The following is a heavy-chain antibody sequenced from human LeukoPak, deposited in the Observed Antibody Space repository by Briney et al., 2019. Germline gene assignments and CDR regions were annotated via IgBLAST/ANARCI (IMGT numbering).Heavy chain of an antibody. V-gene: IGHV3-30*03. J-gene: IGHJ5*02. CDR2: ISYDGSNK. CDR3: ARSLCSSTSCPLTFDP. Sequence: PGRSLRLSCAASGFTFSDYGMHWVRQTPGKGLEWVAVISYDGSNKYYADSVKGRFTISRDNAKNSLYLQMNSLRAEDTALYHCARSLCSSTSCPLTFDPWGQGTLVTVSS. CDR1: GFTFSDYG. D-gene: IGHD2-2*01.